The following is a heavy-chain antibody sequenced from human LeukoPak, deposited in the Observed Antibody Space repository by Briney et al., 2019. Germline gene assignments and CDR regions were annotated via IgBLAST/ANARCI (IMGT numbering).Heavy chain of an antibody. CDR2: IKQDGSEK. CDR1: GFTVSSNY. Sequence: PGGSLRLSCAASGFTVSSNYMSWVRQAPGKGLEWVANIKQDGSEKYYVDSVKGRFTISRDNAKNSLYLQMNSLRAEDTAVYYCARAVAGYFDYWGQGTLVTVSS. D-gene: IGHD6-19*01. CDR3: ARAVAGYFDY. J-gene: IGHJ4*02. V-gene: IGHV3-7*01.